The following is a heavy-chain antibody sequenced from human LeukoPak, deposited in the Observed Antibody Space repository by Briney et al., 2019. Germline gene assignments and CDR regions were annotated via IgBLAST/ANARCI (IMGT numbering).Heavy chain of an antibody. Sequence: PGGSLRLSCAASGFTFSSYGMHWVRQAPGKELEWVAAIWYDGSNKYYADSVKGRFTISRDNSKNTLYLQMNSLRAEDTAVYYCARLVSLWFDPWGQGTLVTVSS. CDR1: GFTFSSYG. CDR3: ARLVSLWFDP. CDR2: IWYDGSNK. D-gene: IGHD2-2*01. V-gene: IGHV3-33*01. J-gene: IGHJ5*02.